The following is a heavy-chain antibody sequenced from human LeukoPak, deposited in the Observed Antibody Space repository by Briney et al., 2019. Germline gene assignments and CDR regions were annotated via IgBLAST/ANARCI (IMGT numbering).Heavy chain of an antibody. CDR2: ITSGSTI. J-gene: IGHJ4*02. D-gene: IGHD4-11*01. CDR3: ARGSITTRTFDY. CDR1: GFTFSDYY. Sequence: GGSLRLSCAASGFTFSDYYMNWIRQAPGKGLEWVSYITSGSTIYYADSVKGRFTISRDNAKNSLYLQMNSLRAEDMAVYFCARGSITTRTFDYWGQGTLVTVSS. V-gene: IGHV3-11*01.